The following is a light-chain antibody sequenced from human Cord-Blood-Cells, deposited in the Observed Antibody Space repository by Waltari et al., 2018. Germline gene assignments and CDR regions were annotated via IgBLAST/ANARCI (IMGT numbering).Light chain of an antibody. CDR3: QQSYSTPFT. CDR2: AAS. J-gene: IGKJ2*01. V-gene: IGKV1-39*01. CDR1: QSISSY. Sequence: DIQMTQSPSSLSASVGDRVTITCRASQSISSYLNWYQQKPGKAPKLLIYAASSLQSGVPSRFSGSGSGTDFTLTISSLQPEDFATYYCQQSYSTPFTFGHATTIEIK.